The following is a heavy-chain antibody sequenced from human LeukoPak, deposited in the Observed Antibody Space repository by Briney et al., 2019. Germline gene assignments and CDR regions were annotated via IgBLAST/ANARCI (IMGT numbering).Heavy chain of an antibody. V-gene: IGHV4-59*11. D-gene: IGHD3-10*01. CDR2: IFNTGNT. J-gene: IGHJ4*02. Sequence: SETLSLTCSVSGGSINSHYWSWIRQPPGKRLEWVGYIFNTGNTNYNPSLASRVTMSVDTSRAQFFLRLSPVTAADTAIYYCASRPADTTWYGVFDYWSQGTLVTVSS. CDR1: GGSINSHY. CDR3: ASRPADTTWYGVFDY.